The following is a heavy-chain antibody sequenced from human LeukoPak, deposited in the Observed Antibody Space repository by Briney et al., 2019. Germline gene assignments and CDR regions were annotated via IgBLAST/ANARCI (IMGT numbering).Heavy chain of an antibody. CDR3: VRGDNRDY. CDR1: GFSFSTST. J-gene: IGHJ4*02. CDR2: IGKTSRDM. D-gene: IGHD1-14*01. V-gene: IGHV3-21*01. Sequence: GGSLRLSCAASGFSFSTSTMNWVRQAPGNGLEWISSIGKTSRDMYYADSVRGRFTISRDNAENSLFLLMNSLRVEDTSVYYCVRGDNRDYWGQGTLVTVSS.